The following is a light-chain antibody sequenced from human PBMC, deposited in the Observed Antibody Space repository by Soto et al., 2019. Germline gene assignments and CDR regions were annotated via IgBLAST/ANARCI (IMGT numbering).Light chain of an antibody. Sequence: DIQMPQSPSPLSGPVGARAPIPCGAGRSIRSWLAWIKQNPGKAPSLLIYKASNLESGVPSRFSGSGSGTEFTLTISSLQPDDSATYYCQQYNDNWTFGQGTKVEIK. V-gene: IGKV1-5*03. CDR2: KAS. J-gene: IGKJ1*01. CDR1: RSIRSW. CDR3: QQYNDNWT.